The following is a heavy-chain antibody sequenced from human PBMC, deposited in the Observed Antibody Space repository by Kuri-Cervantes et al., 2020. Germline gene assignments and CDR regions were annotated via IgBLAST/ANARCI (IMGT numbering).Heavy chain of an antibody. CDR2: IYPGDSDT. CDR1: GYSFTSYW. Sequence: KVSCKGSGYSFTSYWIGWVRQMPGKGLEWMGIIYPGDSDTRYSPSFQGQVTISADKSISTAYLQWSSLKASDTAIYYCARHEAATIPDYWGQGTQVTVSS. V-gene: IGHV5-51*01. CDR3: ARHEAATIPDY. J-gene: IGHJ4*02. D-gene: IGHD6-25*01.